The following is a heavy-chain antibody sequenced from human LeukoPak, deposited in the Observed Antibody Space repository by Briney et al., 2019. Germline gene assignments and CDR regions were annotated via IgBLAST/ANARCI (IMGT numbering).Heavy chain of an antibody. CDR1: GFTFSSYA. CDR2: ISGSGGST. D-gene: IGHD1-26*01. V-gene: IGHV3-23*01. Sequence: QPGASLRHSCAASGFTFSSYAMSWVRQAPGKGLEWVSAISGSGGSTYYADSVKGRFTISRDNSKNTLYLQMNSLRAEDTAVYYCAKDLFDRVVGATPPDYWGQGTLVTVSS. CDR3: AKDLFDRVVGATPPDY. J-gene: IGHJ4*02.